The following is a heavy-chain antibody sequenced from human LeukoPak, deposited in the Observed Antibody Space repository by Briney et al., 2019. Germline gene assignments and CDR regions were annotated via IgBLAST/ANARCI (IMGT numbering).Heavy chain of an antibody. V-gene: IGHV4-39*01. CDR3: ARHRGYYDSSGDGCYFDY. J-gene: IGHJ4*02. Sequence: SETLSLTCTVSGGSISSNNYYWGWIRQPPGMGLEWIGSIYYSGSTYYNPSLKSRVTISVDTSKNQFSLKLSSVTAADTAVYYCARHRGYYDSSGDGCYFDYWGQGSLVTVSS. D-gene: IGHD3-22*01. CDR1: GGSISSNNYY. CDR2: IYYSGST.